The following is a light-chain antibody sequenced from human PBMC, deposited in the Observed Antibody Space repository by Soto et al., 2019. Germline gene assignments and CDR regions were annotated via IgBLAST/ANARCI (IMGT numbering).Light chain of an antibody. CDR1: QIVSSN. Sequence: EVVITQSPATLSVSPGERATLSCRASQIVSSNLAWYQQKPGQAPRLLIYGASTRATGIPARFSGSGSGTEFTLTISSLQSEDFAVYYCQQYNNWPRTFGQGTNVDTK. CDR2: GAS. J-gene: IGKJ1*01. V-gene: IGKV3-15*01. CDR3: QQYNNWPRT.